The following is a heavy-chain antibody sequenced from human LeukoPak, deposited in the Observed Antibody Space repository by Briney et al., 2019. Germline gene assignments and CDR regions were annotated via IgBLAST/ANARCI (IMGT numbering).Heavy chain of an antibody. CDR2: IIPILGIA. CDR3: ARDKTPPSGLVTVYYYGMDV. Sequence: SVKVSCKASGGTFSSYAISWVRQAPGQGLEWMGRIIPILGIANYAQKFQGRVTITADKSTSTAYMELSSLRSEDTAVYYCARDKTPPSGLVTVYYYGMDVWGQGTTVTVSS. J-gene: IGHJ6*02. D-gene: IGHD3/OR15-3a*01. CDR1: GGTFSSYA. V-gene: IGHV1-69*04.